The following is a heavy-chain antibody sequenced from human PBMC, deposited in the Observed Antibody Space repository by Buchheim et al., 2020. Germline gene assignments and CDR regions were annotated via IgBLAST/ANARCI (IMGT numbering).Heavy chain of an antibody. Sequence: QVQLVESGGGVVQPGRSLRLSCAASGFTFSSYGMHWVRQAPGKGLEWVAVISYDGSNKYYADSVKGRFTISRDNSKNTLYLQMNSLRAEDTAVYYCAKESLIVGAHYFDYWGQGTL. J-gene: IGHJ4*02. CDR1: GFTFSSYG. CDR3: AKESLIVGAHYFDY. D-gene: IGHD1-26*01. CDR2: ISYDGSNK. V-gene: IGHV3-30*18.